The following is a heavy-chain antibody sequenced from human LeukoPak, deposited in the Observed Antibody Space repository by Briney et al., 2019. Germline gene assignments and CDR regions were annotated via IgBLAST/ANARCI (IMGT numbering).Heavy chain of an antibody. Sequence: PGGSLRLSCAASGFTFSSYWMSWVRQAPGKGLEWVANIKQDGSEKYYVDSVKGRFTISRDNSKNTLYLQMNSLRAEDTAVYYCAKDTGATGDDYGDYGDPSWGQGTLVTVSS. J-gene: IGHJ5*02. CDR3: AKDTGATGDDYGDYGDPS. V-gene: IGHV3-7*03. CDR2: IKQDGSEK. D-gene: IGHD4-17*01. CDR1: GFTFSSYW.